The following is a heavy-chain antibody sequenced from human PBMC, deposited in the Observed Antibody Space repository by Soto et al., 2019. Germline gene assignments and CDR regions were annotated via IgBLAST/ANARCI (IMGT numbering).Heavy chain of an antibody. J-gene: IGHJ4*02. V-gene: IGHV4-39*01. CDR2: IHYSGST. D-gene: IGHD4-17*01. Sequence: QLQLQESGPGLVKPSETLSLTCTVSGGSISSSSYYWGWIRQPPGKGLEWIGSIHYSGSTYYNPSLKSRVTISVDTSKNQFSLKLSSVTAADTAVYYCASLSYGDYDLGYWGQGTLVTVSS. CDR1: GGSISSSSYY. CDR3: ASLSYGDYDLGY.